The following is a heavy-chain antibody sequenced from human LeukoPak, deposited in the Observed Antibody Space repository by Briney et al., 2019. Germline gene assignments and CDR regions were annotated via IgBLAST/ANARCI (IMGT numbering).Heavy chain of an antibody. D-gene: IGHD6-19*01. Sequence: GRSLRLSCAASGFTFSSYGMHWVRQAPGKGLEWVAVISYDGSNKYYADSVKGRFTISRDNSKNTLYLQMNSLRAEDTAVYYCAKRGQWLVPFAFDIWGQGTMVTVSS. CDR1: GFTFSSYG. V-gene: IGHV3-30*18. CDR3: AKRGQWLVPFAFDI. CDR2: ISYDGSNK. J-gene: IGHJ3*02.